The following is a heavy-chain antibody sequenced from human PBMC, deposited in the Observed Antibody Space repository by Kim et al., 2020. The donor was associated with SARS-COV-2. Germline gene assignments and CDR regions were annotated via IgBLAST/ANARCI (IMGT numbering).Heavy chain of an antibody. J-gene: IGHJ6*01. V-gene: IGHV3-30*18. D-gene: IGHD3-22*01. CDR1: GFTFSSYG. CDR3: AKDFTMIVVVNYYYGMDG. CDR2: ITSDGSNK. Sequence: GGSLRLSCAASGFTFSSYGMHWVRQAPGKGLEWVAVITSDGSNKYYADSVKGRFTISRDNSKNTLYLQMNSLRAEDTAVYYCAKDFTMIVVVNYYYGMDGWGQGTPFTVSS.